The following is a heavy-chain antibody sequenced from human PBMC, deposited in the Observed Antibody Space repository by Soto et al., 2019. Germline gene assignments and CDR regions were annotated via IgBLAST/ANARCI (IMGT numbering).Heavy chain of an antibody. CDR2: ISSSSSYI. CDR3: ASSKKYDYVWGSYRSPLGYYGMDV. D-gene: IGHD3-16*02. J-gene: IGHJ6*02. V-gene: IGHV3-21*01. Sequence: GGSLRLSCAASGFTFSSYSMNWVRQAPGKGLEWVSSISSSSSYIYYADSVKGRFTISRDNAKNSLYLQMNSLRAEDTAVYYCASSKKYDYVWGSYRSPLGYYGMDVWGQGTTVTVS. CDR1: GFTFSSYS.